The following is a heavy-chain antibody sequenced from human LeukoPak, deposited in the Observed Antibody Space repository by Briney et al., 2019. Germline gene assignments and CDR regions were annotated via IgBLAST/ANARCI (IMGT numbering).Heavy chain of an antibody. V-gene: IGHV3-23*01. J-gene: IGHJ4*02. CDR3: ARDAPKQQLVRRAAGFDY. CDR2: ISGSGGST. Sequence: GGSLRLSCAASGFTFSSYAMSWVRQAPGKGLEWVSAISGSGGSTYYADSVKGRFTISRDNSKNTLYLQMNSLRAEDTAVYYCARDAPKQQLVRRAAGFDYWGQGTLVTVSS. D-gene: IGHD6-13*01. CDR1: GFTFSSYA.